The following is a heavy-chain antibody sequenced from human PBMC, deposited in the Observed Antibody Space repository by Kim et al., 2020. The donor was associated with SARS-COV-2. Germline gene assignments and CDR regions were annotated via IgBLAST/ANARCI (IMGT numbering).Heavy chain of an antibody. D-gene: IGHD5-18*01. CDR1: GGTFSSYA. V-gene: IGHV1-69*13. J-gene: IGHJ6*02. Sequence: SVKVSCKASGGTFSSYAISWVRQAPGQGLEWMGGIIPIFGTANYAQKFQGRVTITADESTSTAYMELSSLRSEDTAVYYCARGGYSLRLYYYYGMDVWGQGPTVTVSS. CDR2: IIPIFGTA. CDR3: ARGGYSLRLYYYYGMDV.